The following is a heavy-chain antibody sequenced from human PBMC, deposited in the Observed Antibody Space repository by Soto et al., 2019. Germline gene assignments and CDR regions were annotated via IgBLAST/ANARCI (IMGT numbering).Heavy chain of an antibody. D-gene: IGHD1-26*01. Sequence: GGSLRLSCAASGFTFSNAWMNWVRQAPGKGLEWVGRIKSKTDGGTTDYAAPVKGRFTISRDDSKNTLYLQMNSLKTEDTAVYYCTTNPVGASFVADYWGQGTLVTVSS. CDR2: IKSKTDGGTT. J-gene: IGHJ4*02. V-gene: IGHV3-15*07. CDR1: GFTFSNAW. CDR3: TTNPVGASFVADY.